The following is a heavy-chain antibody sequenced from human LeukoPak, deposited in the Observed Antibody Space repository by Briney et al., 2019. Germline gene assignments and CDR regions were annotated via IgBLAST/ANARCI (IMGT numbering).Heavy chain of an antibody. D-gene: IGHD6-13*01. CDR3: AKGSSWYYYYMDV. Sequence: GGSLRLSCAASGFTFSSYGMSWVRQAPGEGLEWVSAISGSGGSTYYADSVKGRFTISRDNSKNTLYLQMNSLRAEDTAVYYCAKGSSWYYYYMDVWGKGATVTISS. CDR2: ISGSGGST. J-gene: IGHJ6*03. CDR1: GFTFSSYG. V-gene: IGHV3-23*01.